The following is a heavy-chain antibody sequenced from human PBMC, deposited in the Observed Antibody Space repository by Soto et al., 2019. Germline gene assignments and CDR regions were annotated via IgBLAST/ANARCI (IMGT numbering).Heavy chain of an antibody. V-gene: IGHV3-66*01. CDR2: IYSGGST. Sequence: GGSLRLSCAASGFTVSSNYMSWVRQAPGKGLEWVSVIYSGGSTYYADSVKGRFTISRDNSKNTLYLQMNSLRAEDTAVYYCARERSHSSGYQKWGQGTLVTVSS. D-gene: IGHD3-22*01. CDR1: GFTVSSNY. CDR3: ARERSHSSGYQK. J-gene: IGHJ4*02.